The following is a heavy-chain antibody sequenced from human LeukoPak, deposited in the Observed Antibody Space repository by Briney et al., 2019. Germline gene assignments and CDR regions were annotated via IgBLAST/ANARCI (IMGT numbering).Heavy chain of an antibody. CDR3: ARTYQVPAAIPY. V-gene: IGHV4-59*08. CDR1: GGSMSSYY. Sequence: PSETLSLTCTVSGGSMSSYYWSWIRQPPGKGLEWIGYIYYSGSTKYNPSLKSRVTISVDTSKNQFSLKLSSVTVADTAVYYCARTYQVPAAIPYWGQGTLVTVSS. J-gene: IGHJ4*02. CDR2: IYYSGST. D-gene: IGHD2-2*02.